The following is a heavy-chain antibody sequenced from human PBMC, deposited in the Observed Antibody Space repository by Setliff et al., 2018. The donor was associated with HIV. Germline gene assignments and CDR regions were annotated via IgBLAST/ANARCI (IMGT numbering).Heavy chain of an antibody. D-gene: IGHD1-26*01. Sequence: PSETLSLTCAVYGGSFSGYYWSWIRQPPGKGLEWIGEINHSGSTNYNPSLKSRVAISVDTSKNQFSVKLSSVTAADTAVYYCARGRPGATNLDYWGQGTLVTVSS. V-gene: IGHV4-34*01. CDR3: ARGRPGATNLDY. CDR2: INHSGST. J-gene: IGHJ4*02. CDR1: GGSFSGYY.